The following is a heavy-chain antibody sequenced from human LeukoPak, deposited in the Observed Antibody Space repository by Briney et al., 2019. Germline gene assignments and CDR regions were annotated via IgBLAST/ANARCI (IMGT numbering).Heavy chain of an antibody. D-gene: IGHD3-10*01. CDR3: ARGRISGVELDY. CDR1: GFTFSSYA. Sequence: GGSLRLSCAASGFTFSSYAMHWVRQAPGKGLEWVAVISYDGSNKYYADSVKGRFTISRDNSKNTLYLEMNSLRAEDTAVYYCARGRISGVELDYWGQGTLVTVSS. J-gene: IGHJ4*02. V-gene: IGHV3-30*04. CDR2: ISYDGSNK.